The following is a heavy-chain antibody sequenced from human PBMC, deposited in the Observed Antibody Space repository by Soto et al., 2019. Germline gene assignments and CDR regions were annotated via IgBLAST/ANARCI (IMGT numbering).Heavy chain of an antibody. CDR2: INYSGST. CDR1: GGSIGSTSYY. J-gene: IGHJ4*01. V-gene: IGHV4-39*01. Sequence: PSETLSITCTVSGGSIGSTSYYWGWIRQPPGKGLEWIGSINYSGSTYFNPSLKSRVTIFIDTSKNQFSLKLTSVTAADTAVYYCARNRGSGGRYYFDYWGHGTLVTVSS. D-gene: IGHD3-16*01. CDR3: ARNRGSGGRYYFDY.